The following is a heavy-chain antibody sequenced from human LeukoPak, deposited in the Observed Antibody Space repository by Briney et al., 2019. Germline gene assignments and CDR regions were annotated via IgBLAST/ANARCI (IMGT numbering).Heavy chain of an antibody. V-gene: IGHV1-69*05. J-gene: IGHJ5*01. CDR3: AGVVSGSGSWITPNWFDP. CDR2: ITPIFGTA. D-gene: IGHD3-10*01. CDR1: GGTFSSYA. Sequence: GSSVKVSCKASGGTFSSYAISWVRQAPGQGLEWMGGITPIFGTANYAQKFQGRVTITTDESTSTAYMELSSLRSEDTAVYYCAGVVSGSGSWITPNWFDPWGQGTLVTVSS.